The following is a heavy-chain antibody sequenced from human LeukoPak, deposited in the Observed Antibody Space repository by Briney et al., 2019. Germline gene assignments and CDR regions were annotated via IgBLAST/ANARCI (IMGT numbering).Heavy chain of an antibody. V-gene: IGHV3-74*01. J-gene: IGHJ3*02. CDR2: INTDGSST. Sequence: GGSLRLSCAASGFTFSSYWMHWVRQAPGKGLVWVSRINTDGSSTSYADSVKGRFTIPRDNAKNSLYLQMNSLRAEDTAVYYCARDPDSNVLGDAFDIWGQGTMVTVSS. D-gene: IGHD3-16*01. CDR3: ARDPDSNVLGDAFDI. CDR1: GFTFSSYW.